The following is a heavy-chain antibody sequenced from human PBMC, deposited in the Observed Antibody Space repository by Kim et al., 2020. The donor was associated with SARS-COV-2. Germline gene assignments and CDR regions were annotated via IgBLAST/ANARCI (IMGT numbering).Heavy chain of an antibody. D-gene: IGHD1-26*01. Sequence: SVKVSCKASGGTFSSYAISWVRQAPGQGLEWMGGIIPIFGTANYAQKFQGRVTITADESTSTAYMELSSLRSEDTAVYYCASMRGIVGTNKPDAFDIWGQGTMVTVSS. V-gene: IGHV1-69*13. CDR2: IIPIFGTA. CDR3: ASMRGIVGTNKPDAFDI. J-gene: IGHJ3*02. CDR1: GGTFSSYA.